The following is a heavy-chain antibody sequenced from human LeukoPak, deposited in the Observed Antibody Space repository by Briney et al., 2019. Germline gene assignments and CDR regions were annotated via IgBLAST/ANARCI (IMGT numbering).Heavy chain of an antibody. J-gene: IGHJ4*02. CDR3: ARVRGYYDSSGYDY. Sequence: SETLSLTCTVSGGSISSYYWSWIRQPPGKGLEWIGYIYYSGSTNYNPALKSRVTISEDASKNQISLKLSSVTAADTAVYYCARVRGYYDSSGYDYWGQGTLVTVSS. CDR1: GGSISSYY. D-gene: IGHD3-22*01. V-gene: IGHV4-59*01. CDR2: IYYSGST.